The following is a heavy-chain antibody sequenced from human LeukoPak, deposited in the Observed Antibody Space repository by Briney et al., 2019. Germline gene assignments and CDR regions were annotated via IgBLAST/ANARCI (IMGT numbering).Heavy chain of an antibody. V-gene: IGHV3-21*06. CDR2: ISSSSSYT. CDR3: ARDSATYYYDSSGPG. CDR1: GFTFSDYT. Sequence: GGSLRLSCAASGFTFSDYTINWVRQAPGKGLEWVSVISSSSSYTYYADSVKGRFTVSRDNAKDSLYLQMNSLRVEDTAVYYCARDSATYYYDSSGPGWGQGTLVTVSS. D-gene: IGHD3-22*01. J-gene: IGHJ4*02.